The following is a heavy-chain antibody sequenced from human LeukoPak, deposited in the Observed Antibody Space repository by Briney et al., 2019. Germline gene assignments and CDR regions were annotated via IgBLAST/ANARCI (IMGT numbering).Heavy chain of an antibody. D-gene: IGHD2-15*01. CDR3: AKDMVVAATHTSFFDY. J-gene: IGHJ4*02. CDR2: ISGSGGST. CDR1: GFTFSSYA. Sequence: TGGSLRLSCGASGFTFSSYAMSWVRQAPGKGLEWVSAISGSGGSTYYADSVKGRFTIPRDNSKNTLYLQMNSLRAEDTAVYYCAKDMVVAATHTSFFDYWGQGTLVTVSS. V-gene: IGHV3-23*01.